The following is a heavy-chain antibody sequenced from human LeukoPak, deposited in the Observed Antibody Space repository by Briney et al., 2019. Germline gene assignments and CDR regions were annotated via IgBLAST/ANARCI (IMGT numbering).Heavy chain of an antibody. CDR1: GGSISSYY. CDR2: IYYSGST. V-gene: IGHV4-59*08. CDR3: ARHGGYSGPFGEP. D-gene: IGHD5-12*01. Sequence: SETLSLTCTVSGGSISSYYWSWIRQPPGKGLGWIGYIYYSGSTNYNPSLKSRVTISVDTSKNQFSLKLSSVTAADTAVYYCARHGGYSGPFGEPWGQGTLVTVSS. J-gene: IGHJ4*02.